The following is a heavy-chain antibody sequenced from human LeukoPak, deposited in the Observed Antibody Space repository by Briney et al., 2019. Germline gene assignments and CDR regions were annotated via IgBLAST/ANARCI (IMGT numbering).Heavy chain of an antibody. CDR1: GGSINSGGHY. J-gene: IGHJ6*02. Sequence: PSETLSLTCTVSGGSINSGGHYCNWIRQHPGKGLEWIGYIYYSGSTYYNPSLKSRLTISVDTSKKQFSLKLSSVTAADTAVHYCARDRGYGMDVWGQGTTVTVSS. CDR3: ARDRGYGMDV. V-gene: IGHV4-31*03. CDR2: IYYSGST.